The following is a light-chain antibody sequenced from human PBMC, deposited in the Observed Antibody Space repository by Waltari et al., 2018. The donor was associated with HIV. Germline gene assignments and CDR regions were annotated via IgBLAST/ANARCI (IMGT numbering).Light chain of an antibody. CDR1: QSVLHSSNNNNY. Sequence: DIVMTQSPDSLAVSLGERATINCRSNQSVLHSSNNNNYLAWYQQKPGQPPKLLIFWASTRKSGVPDRFSGSGSGTDFTLTISSLQAEDVAVYYCQQYHSTPNTFGQGTKVEIK. V-gene: IGKV4-1*01. J-gene: IGKJ2*01. CDR3: QQYHSTPNT. CDR2: WAS.